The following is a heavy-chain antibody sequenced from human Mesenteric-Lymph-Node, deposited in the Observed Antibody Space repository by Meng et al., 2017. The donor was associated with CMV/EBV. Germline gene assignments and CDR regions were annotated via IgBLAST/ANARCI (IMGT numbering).Heavy chain of an antibody. CDR2: TYYRSKWYY. CDR1: GDTVSSNSAS. CDR3: TRDFDY. V-gene: IGHV6-1*01. J-gene: IGHJ4*02. Sequence: LRLSCAISGDTVSSNSASWNWIRQSPSRGLEWLGRTYYRSKWYYDYAVSMKSRITIDPDTSKNQFSLHLNSVTPEDTAVYFCTRDFDYWGQGTLVTVSS.